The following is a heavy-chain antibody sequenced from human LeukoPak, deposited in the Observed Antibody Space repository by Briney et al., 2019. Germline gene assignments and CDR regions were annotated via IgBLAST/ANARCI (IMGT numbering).Heavy chain of an antibody. CDR2: IYPGDSDT. V-gene: IGHV5-51*01. Sequence: GESLKISCKGSGYRFTSYGIGWVRQMPGKGLEWMGIIYPGDSDTRYSPSFQGQVTISADKSISTAYLQWSSLKASDTAIYYCARHWYCGGDCYSGAFDIWGQGTMVTVSS. D-gene: IGHD2-21*02. CDR1: GYRFTSYG. CDR3: ARHWYCGGDCYSGAFDI. J-gene: IGHJ3*02.